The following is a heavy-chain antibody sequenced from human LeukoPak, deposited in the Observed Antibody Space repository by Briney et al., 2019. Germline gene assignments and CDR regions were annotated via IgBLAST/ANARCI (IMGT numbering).Heavy chain of an antibody. V-gene: IGHV4-30-2*01. CDR1: GGSISSGGYY. Sequence: SQTLSLTCTVSGGSISSGGYYWSWIRQPPGKGLEWIGYIYHSGSTYYNPSLKSRVTISVDTSKNEFSLKLNSVTAADTAVYYCARAGGYLLYFDSWGQGTLATVSS. J-gene: IGHJ4*02. CDR3: ARAGGYLLYFDS. D-gene: IGHD5-12*01. CDR2: IYHSGST.